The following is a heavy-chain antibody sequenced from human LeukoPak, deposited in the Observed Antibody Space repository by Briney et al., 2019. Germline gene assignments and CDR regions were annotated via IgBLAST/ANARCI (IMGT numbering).Heavy chain of an antibody. Sequence: PSETLSLTCTVSGGSISSYYWSWIRQPPGKGLEWIGYIYYSGSTNYSPSLKSRVTISVDTSKNQFSLKLSSVTAADTAVYYCARDYRYCSSTSCYYYYGMDVWGQGTTVTVSS. CDR2: IYYSGST. CDR3: ARDYRYCSSTSCYYYYGMDV. D-gene: IGHD2-2*01. J-gene: IGHJ6*02. CDR1: GGSISSYY. V-gene: IGHV4-59*01.